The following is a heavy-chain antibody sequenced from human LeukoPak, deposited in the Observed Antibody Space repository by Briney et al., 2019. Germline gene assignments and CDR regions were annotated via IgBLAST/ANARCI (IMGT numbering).Heavy chain of an antibody. CDR2: ISYDGSNK. D-gene: IGHD2-2*01. CDR3: AKSFAQYQLPYFDY. V-gene: IGHV3-30*18. Sequence: PGGSLRLSCAASGFTFSSYSMHWVRQAPGKGLEWVAVISYDGSNKYYADSVKGRFTISRDNSKNTLYLQMNSLRAEDTAVYYCAKSFAQYQLPYFDYWGQGTLVTVSS. J-gene: IGHJ4*02. CDR1: GFTFSSYS.